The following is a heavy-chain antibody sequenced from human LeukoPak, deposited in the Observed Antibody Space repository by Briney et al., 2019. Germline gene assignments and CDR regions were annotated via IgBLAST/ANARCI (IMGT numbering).Heavy chain of an antibody. V-gene: IGHV1-18*01. Sequence: ASVKVSCKVSGYVFGVYGLSWARQAPDQGLEWLGWIAPYEGDTQYTPKLQDRIILTADMATTTVYMELRSLRLDDTAVYYCASNFIRTGYFGEYYLHWGQGTQVVVSS. D-gene: IGHD3-9*01. CDR2: IAPYEGDT. CDR3: ASNFIRTGYFGEYYLH. J-gene: IGHJ1*01. CDR1: GYVFGVYG.